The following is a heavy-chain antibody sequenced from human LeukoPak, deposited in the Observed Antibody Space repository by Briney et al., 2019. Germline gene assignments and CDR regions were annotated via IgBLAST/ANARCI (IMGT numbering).Heavy chain of an antibody. CDR3: ARDTGYCSSTSCYTPSTDAFDI. CDR1: GFTFSSYS. CDR2: ISSSGSYI. Sequence: GGSLRLSCAASGFTFSSYSMNWVRQAPGKGLEWVSSISSSGSYIYYADSVKGRFTISRDNAKNSLYLQMNSLRAEDTAVYYCARDTGYCSSTSCYTPSTDAFDIWGQGTMVTVSS. J-gene: IGHJ3*02. V-gene: IGHV3-21*01. D-gene: IGHD2-2*02.